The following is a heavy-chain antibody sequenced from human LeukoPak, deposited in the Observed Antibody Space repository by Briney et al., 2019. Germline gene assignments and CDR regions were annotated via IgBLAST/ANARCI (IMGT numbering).Heavy chain of an antibody. CDR2: IYPGDSDT. J-gene: IGHJ4*02. D-gene: IGHD5-12*01. CDR3: ARRVVATSSGDYFDS. CDR1: GYSFTSYW. Sequence: GESLKISCKGSGYSFTSYWIGWVRQMPGKGLEWMGIIYPGDSDTRYSPSSEGQVTISADKSISTAYLQWSSLKASDTAMYYCARRVVATSSGDYFDSWGQGTLVTVSS. V-gene: IGHV5-51*01.